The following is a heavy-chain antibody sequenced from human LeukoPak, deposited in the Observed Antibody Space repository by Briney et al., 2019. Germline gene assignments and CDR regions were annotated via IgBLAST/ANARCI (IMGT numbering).Heavy chain of an antibody. D-gene: IGHD2-2*01. Sequence: GGSLRLSCAASGFTFSSYWMHWVRQAPGKGLEWVSVIYSGGSTYYADSVKGRFTISRDNSKNTLYLQMNSLRAEDTAVYYCARAREFVVVPAATGLRIDYWGQGTLVTVSS. J-gene: IGHJ4*02. CDR3: ARAREFVVVPAATGLRIDY. V-gene: IGHV3-66*01. CDR1: GFTFSSYW. CDR2: IYSGGST.